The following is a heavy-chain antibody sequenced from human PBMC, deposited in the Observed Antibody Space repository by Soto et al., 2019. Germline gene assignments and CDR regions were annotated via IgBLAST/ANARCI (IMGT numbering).Heavy chain of an antibody. CDR3: ASGQQQRYLLFDY. V-gene: IGHV1-3*01. Sequence: GXSVEVACKSSGDTVTIYAVDLLRHAPGQRLEWMGWIHAGNGNTKYSQKFQGRVTITRDTSASTAYMELSSLTSEDTAVYYCASGQQQRYLLFDYWGQGTLVTVSS. CDR2: IHAGNGNT. J-gene: IGHJ4*02. CDR1: GDTVTIYA. D-gene: IGHD6-13*01.